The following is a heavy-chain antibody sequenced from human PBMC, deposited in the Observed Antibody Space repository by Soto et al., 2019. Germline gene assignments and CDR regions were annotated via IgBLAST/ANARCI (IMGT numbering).Heavy chain of an antibody. CDR2: IYHTEST. D-gene: IGHD4-17*01. CDR3: ARYDFGTFAY. Sequence: QVLLQESGPGLVKPSGTLSLTCAVSGDSISSSFWWSWVRQPPGKGLEWIGEIYHTESTVYNPSRKSRVTISVDKSKNQFSLHLDSVTAADTAVYYCARYDFGTFAYWGRGILVTVAS. V-gene: IGHV4-4*02. J-gene: IGHJ4*02. CDR1: GDSISSSFW.